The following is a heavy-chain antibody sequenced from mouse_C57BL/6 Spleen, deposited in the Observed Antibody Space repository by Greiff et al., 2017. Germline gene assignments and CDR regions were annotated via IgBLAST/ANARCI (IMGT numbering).Heavy chain of an antibody. Sequence: QVPLQQPGAELVKPGASVKLSCKASGYTFTSYWMHWVKQRPGQGLEWIGMIHPNSGSTNYNEKFKSKATLTVDKASSTAYMQLSSLTSEDAAVDYCARDWDYGGFAYWGQGTLVTVSA. D-gene: IGHD2-4*01. CDR2: IHPNSGST. CDR1: GYTFTSYW. J-gene: IGHJ3*01. V-gene: IGHV1-64*01. CDR3: ARDWDYGGFAY.